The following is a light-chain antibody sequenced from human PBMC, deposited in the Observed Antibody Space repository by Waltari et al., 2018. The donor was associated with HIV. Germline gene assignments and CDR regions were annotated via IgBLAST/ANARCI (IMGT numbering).Light chain of an antibody. CDR2: SAS. J-gene: IGKJ1*01. V-gene: IGKV3-20*01. CDR1: QSINSDS. Sequence: EIVLTQSPGTLSLSPGDGATLSCRASQSINSDSLAWFRQKPGQAPRLLIHSASRRATGVPDKFNGGGSGTDFTLTIDRLDPEDFVVYYCQQYDTSPWTFGQGTKVEIK. CDR3: QQYDTSPWT.